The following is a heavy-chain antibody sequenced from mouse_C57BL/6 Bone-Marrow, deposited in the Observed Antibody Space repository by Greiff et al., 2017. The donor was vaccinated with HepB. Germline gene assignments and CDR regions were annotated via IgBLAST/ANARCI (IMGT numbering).Heavy chain of an antibody. Sequence: EVQRVESGGDLVKPGGSLKLSCAASGFTFSSYGMSWVRQTPDKRLEWVATISSGGSYTYYPDSVKGRFTISRDNAKNTLYLQMSSLKSEDTAMYYCARYSQRFYYAMDYWGQGTSVTVSS. J-gene: IGHJ4*01. V-gene: IGHV5-6*01. D-gene: IGHD2-12*01. CDR3: ARYSQRFYYAMDY. CDR1: GFTFSSYG. CDR2: ISSGGSYT.